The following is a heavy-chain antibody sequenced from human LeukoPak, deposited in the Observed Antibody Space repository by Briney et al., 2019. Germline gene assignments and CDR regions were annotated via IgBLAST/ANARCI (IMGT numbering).Heavy chain of an antibody. J-gene: IGHJ3*02. D-gene: IGHD1-14*01. Sequence: GGSLRLSCAASGFTFSSYAMSWVRQAPGKGLEWVSTISSSGGRTYYADSVKGRFTISRDNSKNTLYLHMNSLRAEATAVYYCTKRKTTWYLVDAFDIWGQGTLVTVSS. CDR2: ISSSGGRT. V-gene: IGHV3-23*01. CDR3: TKRKTTWYLVDAFDI. CDR1: GFTFSSYA.